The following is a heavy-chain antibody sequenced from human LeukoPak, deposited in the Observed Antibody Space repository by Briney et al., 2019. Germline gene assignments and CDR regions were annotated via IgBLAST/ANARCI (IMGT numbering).Heavy chain of an antibody. V-gene: IGHV4-34*01. CDR3: ATLGGSSSWSYDY. CDR2: INHSGST. CDR1: GGSFSGYY. Sequence: SETLSLTCAVYGGSFSGYYWSWIRQPPGKGLEWIGEINHSGSTNYNPSLKSRVTISVDTSKNQFSLKLSSVTAADTAVYYCATLGGSSSWSYDYRGQGTLVTVSS. D-gene: IGHD6-13*01. J-gene: IGHJ4*02.